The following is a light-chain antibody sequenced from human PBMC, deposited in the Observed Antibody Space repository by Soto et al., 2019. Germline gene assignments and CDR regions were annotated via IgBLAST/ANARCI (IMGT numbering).Light chain of an antibody. CDR2: KVT. CDR1: SSDVGSYNL. V-gene: IGLV2-14*02. J-gene: IGLJ3*02. CDR3: AAWDDGLNGWL. Sequence: QSALTQPASVSGSPGQSITISCTGTSSDVGSYNLVSWFQQHPGQAPKLMIYKVTERPSGVSDRFSGSKSANSASLAISGLKSEDEADYYCAAWDDGLNGWLFGGGTKLTVL.